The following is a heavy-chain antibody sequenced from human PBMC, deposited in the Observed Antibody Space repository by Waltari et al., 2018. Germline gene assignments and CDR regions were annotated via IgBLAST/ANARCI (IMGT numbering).Heavy chain of an antibody. V-gene: IGHV3-73*02. Sequence: EVQLVESGGGLVQPGGSLNLSWAASGFTFSGSAMHWVRQASGPGLEWVGRIRSKANSYATAYAASVKGRFTISRDDSKNTAYLQMNSLKTEDTAVYYCMHSRDAFDIWGQGTMVTVSS. CDR2: IRSKANSYAT. D-gene: IGHD6-13*01. CDR3: MHSRDAFDI. CDR1: GFTFSGSA. J-gene: IGHJ3*02.